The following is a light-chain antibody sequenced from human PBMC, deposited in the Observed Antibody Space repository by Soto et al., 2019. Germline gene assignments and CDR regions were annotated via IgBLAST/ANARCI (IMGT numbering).Light chain of an antibody. CDR2: LGS. Sequence: DIVMTQSPLSLPVTPGEPASISCRSSQSLLQSNGYNYLDWYLQKPGQSPQLLIYLGSHRASGVPYRFSGSGSGTDFTLKTSRVEAEDVGVYYCMQPLQTPRRFGQGTKVEIK. CDR1: QSLLQSNGYNY. CDR3: MQPLQTPRR. V-gene: IGKV2-28*01. J-gene: IGKJ1*01.